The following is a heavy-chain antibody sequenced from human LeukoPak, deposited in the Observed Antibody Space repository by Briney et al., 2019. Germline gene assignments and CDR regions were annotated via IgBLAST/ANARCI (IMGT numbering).Heavy chain of an antibody. J-gene: IGHJ4*02. CDR1: GGSISSSSYY. CDR2: IYYSGST. V-gene: IGHV4-39*07. D-gene: IGHD1-26*01. CDR3: ARESSGSYYSRYFDY. Sequence: SETLSLTCTVSGGSISSSSYYWGWIRQSPGKGLEWIGSIYYSGSTYYNPSLKSRVTISVDTSKNQFSLKLSSVTAADTAVYYCARESSGSYYSRYFDYWGQGTLVTVSS.